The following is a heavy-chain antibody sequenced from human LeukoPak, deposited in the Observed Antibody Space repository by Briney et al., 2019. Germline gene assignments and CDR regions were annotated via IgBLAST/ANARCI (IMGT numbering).Heavy chain of an antibody. V-gene: IGHV3-7*01. CDR3: ARDWEHARYN. CDR1: GFTFTSSW. J-gene: IGHJ4*02. CDR2: INEPGTEP. D-gene: IGHD1/OR15-1a*01. Sequence: GGSLRLSCAASGFTFTSSWMSWVRQAPGKGLEWVANINEPGTEPFYADSVKGRFTLSRDNAKNSVHLLMSSLRVEDTAVYYCARDWEHARYNWGQGTLVIVSP.